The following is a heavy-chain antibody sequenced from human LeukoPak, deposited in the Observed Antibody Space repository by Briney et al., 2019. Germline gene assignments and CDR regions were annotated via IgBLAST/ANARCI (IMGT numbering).Heavy chain of an antibody. V-gene: IGHV3-53*01. CDR1: GFTVSSNY. J-gene: IGHJ3*02. Sequence: GGSLRLSCAASGFTVSSNYMSWVRQAPGKGLEWVSVIYSGGSTYYADSVKGRFTISRDNSKNTLYLQMNSLRAEDTAVYYCASDSGSYYEEAFDIWGQGTMVTVSS. D-gene: IGHD1-26*01. CDR3: ASDSGSYYEEAFDI. CDR2: IYSGGST.